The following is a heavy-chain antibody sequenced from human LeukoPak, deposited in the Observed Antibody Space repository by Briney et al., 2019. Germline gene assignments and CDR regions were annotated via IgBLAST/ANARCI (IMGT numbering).Heavy chain of an antibody. CDR2: LYSDGTT. CDR1: GFIVSSNY. J-gene: IGHJ6*02. Sequence: PGGSLRLSCTASGFIVSSNYMNWVRQAPGKGLEWVSVLYSDGTTYYADSVKGRFTISRDISKNTLYLQINNLRAEDTAVYYCARNFDSIYGMDVWGQGTTVTVSS. CDR3: ARNFDSIYGMDV. V-gene: IGHV3-53*01. D-gene: IGHD3-9*01.